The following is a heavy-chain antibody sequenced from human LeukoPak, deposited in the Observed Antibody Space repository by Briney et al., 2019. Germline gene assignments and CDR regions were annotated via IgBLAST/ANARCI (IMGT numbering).Heavy chain of an antibody. CDR1: GYNFPGYY. D-gene: IGHD3-10*01. Sequence: ASVKVSCEASGYNFPGYYIHWVRQAPGQGLEWMGWINPKNGGATYTQKFQGRVTMTRDTSISAAYMELNRLTSDGTAVYYCATDHLLSGSHWFDPWGQGTLVTVSS. CDR2: INPKNGGA. V-gene: IGHV1-2*02. J-gene: IGHJ5*02. CDR3: ATDHLLSGSHWFDP.